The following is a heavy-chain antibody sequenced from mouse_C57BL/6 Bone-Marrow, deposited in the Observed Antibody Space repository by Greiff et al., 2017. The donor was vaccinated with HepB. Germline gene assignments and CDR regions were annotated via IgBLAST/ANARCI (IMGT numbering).Heavy chain of an antibody. V-gene: IGHV5-17*01. Sequence: DVMLVESGGGLVKPGGSLKLSCAASGFTFSDYGMHWVRQAPEKGLEWVAYISSGSSTIYYADTVKGRFTISRDNAKNTLFLQMTSLRSEDTAMYYCARGRTVGAYWGQGTLVTVSA. CDR2: ISSGSSTI. J-gene: IGHJ3*01. CDR3: ARGRTVGAY. D-gene: IGHD1-1*01. CDR1: GFTFSDYG.